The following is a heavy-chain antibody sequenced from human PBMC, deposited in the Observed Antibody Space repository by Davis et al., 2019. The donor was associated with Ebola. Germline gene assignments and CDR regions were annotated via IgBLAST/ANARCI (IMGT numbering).Heavy chain of an antibody. V-gene: IGHV5-51*01. CDR3: ARHMRQWPYYYYGMDV. CDR2: IYPGDSDT. D-gene: IGHD6-19*01. Sequence: KVSCKGSGYSYTSYWIGWVRQMPGKGLEWMGIIYPGDSDTRYSPSFQGQVTISADKSSSTAYLQWSSLKASDTAMYYCARHMRQWPYYYYGMDVWGKGTTVTVSS. CDR1: GYSYTSYW. J-gene: IGHJ6*04.